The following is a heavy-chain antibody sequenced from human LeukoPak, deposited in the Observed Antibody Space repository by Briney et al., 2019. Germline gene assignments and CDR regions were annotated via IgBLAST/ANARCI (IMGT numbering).Heavy chain of an antibody. CDR3: ARINDFWSGRTLDV. Sequence: SETLSLTCAVYGGSFSGYYWSWIRQPPGKGLEWIGEINHSGSTNYNPSLKSRVTISVDTSKNQFSLKLNSVTAADTAVYYCARINDFWSGRTLDVWGQGTTVTVSS. J-gene: IGHJ6*02. D-gene: IGHD3-3*01. CDR1: GGSFSGYY. V-gene: IGHV4-34*01. CDR2: INHSGST.